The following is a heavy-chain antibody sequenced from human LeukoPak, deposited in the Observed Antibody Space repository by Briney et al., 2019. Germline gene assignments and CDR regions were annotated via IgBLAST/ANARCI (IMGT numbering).Heavy chain of an antibody. CDR1: GYTFTGYY. J-gene: IGHJ6*02. D-gene: IGHD5-12*01. Sequence: GASVKVSCKASGYTFTGYYMHWVRQAPGQGLEWMGRINPNSGGTNYAQKFQGRVTMTRDTSISTAYMELSRLRSDDTAVYYCARGLSGYDSDGMDVWGQGTTVTVSS. V-gene: IGHV1-2*06. CDR2: INPNSGGT. CDR3: ARGLSGYDSDGMDV.